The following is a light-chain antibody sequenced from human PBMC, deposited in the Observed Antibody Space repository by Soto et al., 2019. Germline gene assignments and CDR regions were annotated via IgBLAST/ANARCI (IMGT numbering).Light chain of an antibody. Sequence: DIQMTHSPSSLSASVGDRVTITSRTSQSISSYLHWYQQKPGKAPKLLIYGASSLQSGVPSRFSGSGSGTDFTLTISSLQPEDFATYYCQQSYSTPWTFGQGTKVEIK. CDR2: GAS. CDR1: QSISSY. CDR3: QQSYSTPWT. J-gene: IGKJ1*01. V-gene: IGKV1-39*01.